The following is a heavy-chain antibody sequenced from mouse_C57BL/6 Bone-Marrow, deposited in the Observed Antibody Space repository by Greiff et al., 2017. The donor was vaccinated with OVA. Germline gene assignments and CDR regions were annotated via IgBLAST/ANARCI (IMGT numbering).Heavy chain of an antibody. CDR2: IRNKANGYTT. Sequence: EVQVVESGGGLVQPGGSLSLSCAASGFTFTDYYMSWVRQPPGKALEWLGFIRNKANGYTTEYSASVKGRFTISRDNSQSILYLQMNALRAEDSATYYCARSYGYVDYWGQGTTLTVSS. J-gene: IGHJ2*01. CDR1: GFTFTDYY. D-gene: IGHD2-2*01. CDR3: ARSYGYVDY. V-gene: IGHV7-3*01.